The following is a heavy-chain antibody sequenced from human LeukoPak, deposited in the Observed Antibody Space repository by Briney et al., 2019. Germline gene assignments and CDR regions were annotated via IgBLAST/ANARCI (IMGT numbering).Heavy chain of an antibody. Sequence: SVKVSCKASGGTFSSYAISWVRQAPGQGLEWMGGIIPIFGTANYAQKFQGRVTITADESTSTAYMELSSLRSEDTAVYYRARVGGSGSYYFEDFDYWGQGPLVTVSS. V-gene: IGHV1-69*13. D-gene: IGHD3-10*01. CDR2: IIPIFGTA. J-gene: IGHJ4*02. CDR1: GGTFSSYA. CDR3: ARVGGSGSYYFEDFDY.